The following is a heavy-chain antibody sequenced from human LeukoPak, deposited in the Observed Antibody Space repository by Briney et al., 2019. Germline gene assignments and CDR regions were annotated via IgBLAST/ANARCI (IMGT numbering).Heavy chain of an antibody. V-gene: IGHV3-23*01. J-gene: IGHJ4*02. D-gene: IGHD3-16*01. CDR1: GFTFSSYG. CDR2: TSGSGGST. CDR3: AKDGFVSFDY. Sequence: GGSLRLSCAASGFTFSSYGMSWVRQAPGKGLEWVSATSGSGGSTYYADSVKGRFTISRDNSKNTLYLQMNSLRAEDTAVYYCAKDGFVSFDYWGQGTLVTVSS.